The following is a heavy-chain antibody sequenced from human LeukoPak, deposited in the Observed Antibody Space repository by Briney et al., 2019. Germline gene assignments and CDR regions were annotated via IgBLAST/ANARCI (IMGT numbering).Heavy chain of an antibody. CDR1: GFTFSSYA. CDR2: ISYDGSNK. J-gene: IGHJ4*02. CDR3: ARPGGIVVVPAAIDY. Sequence: PGGSLRLSCAASGFTFSSYAMHWVRQAPGKGLEWVAVISYDGSNKYYADSVKGRFTISRDNSKNTLYLQMNSLRAEDTAVYYCARPGGIVVVPAAIDYWGQGTLVTVSS. V-gene: IGHV3-30-3*01. D-gene: IGHD2-2*02.